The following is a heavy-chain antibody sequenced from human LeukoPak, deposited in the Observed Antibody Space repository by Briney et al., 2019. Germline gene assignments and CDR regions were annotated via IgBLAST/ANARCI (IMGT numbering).Heavy chain of an antibody. CDR2: ISGSGGST. J-gene: IGHJ4*02. CDR1: GFTFSSYA. CDR3: AKDGVFLLVGATEAEDY. Sequence: GGSLRLSCAASGFTFSSYAMSWVRQAPGKGLEWVSAISGSGGSTYYADSVKGRFTISRDNSKNTLYLQMNSLRAEDTAVYYCAKDGVFLLVGATEAEDYWGQGTLVTVSS. D-gene: IGHD1-26*01. V-gene: IGHV3-23*01.